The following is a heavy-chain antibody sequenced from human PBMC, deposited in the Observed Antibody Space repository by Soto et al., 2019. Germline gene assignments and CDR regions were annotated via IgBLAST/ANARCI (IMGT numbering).Heavy chain of an antibody. CDR1: GFTFSSYA. CDR3: AKAGDGYNYGRYYGMDV. D-gene: IGHD5-12*01. V-gene: IGHV3-23*01. Sequence: GGSLRLSCAASGFTFSSYAMSWVRQAPGKGLEWVSAISGSGGSTYYADSVKGRFTISRDNSKNTLYLQMNSLRAEDTAVYYCAKAGDGYNYGRYYGMDVWGQGTTVTV. J-gene: IGHJ6*02. CDR2: ISGSGGST.